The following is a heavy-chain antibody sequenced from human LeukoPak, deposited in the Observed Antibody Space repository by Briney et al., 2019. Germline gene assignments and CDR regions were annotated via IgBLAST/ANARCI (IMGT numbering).Heavy chain of an antibody. J-gene: IGHJ4*02. V-gene: IGHV4-4*07. D-gene: IGHD3-22*01. CDR3: ARNSWGYYDSSGYSLGPFDY. Sequence: SETLSLTCTVSGGSISSYYWSWIRQPAGKGLEWIGRIYTSGSTNYNPSLKSRVTMSVDTSKNQFSLKLSSVTAADTAVYYCARNSWGYYDSSGYSLGPFDYWGQGTLVTVSS. CDR2: IYTSGST. CDR1: GGSISSYY.